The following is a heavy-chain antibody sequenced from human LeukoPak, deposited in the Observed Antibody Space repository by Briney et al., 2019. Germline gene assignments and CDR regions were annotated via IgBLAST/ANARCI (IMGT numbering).Heavy chain of an antibody. D-gene: IGHD4-17*01. V-gene: IGHV4-30-4*01. J-gene: IGHJ4*02. Sequence: SQTLSLTCTVSGGSISSGDHYWSWIRQPPGKGLEWIGYIYYSGSTYYNPSLKSRVTISVDTSKNQFSLKLTSVTAADTAVYYCARRVSDYGVYFDYWGQGTLVTVSS. CDR3: ARRVSDYGVYFDY. CDR1: GGSISSGDHY. CDR2: IYYSGST.